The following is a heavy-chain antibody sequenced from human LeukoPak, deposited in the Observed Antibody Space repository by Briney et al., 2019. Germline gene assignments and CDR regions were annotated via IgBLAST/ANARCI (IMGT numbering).Heavy chain of an antibody. D-gene: IGHD3-16*01. CDR3: ARDGGVTYYYFYYYMDV. Sequence: SETLSLTCTVSGYSISSGFHWGWIRQPPGKGLEWIGNVYHNGSTYYNPSLKSRVIISVDTSKNQFSLKLSSVTAADTAVYYCARDGGVTYYYFYYYMDVWGKGTTVTVSS. CDR1: GYSISSGFH. CDR2: VYHNGST. J-gene: IGHJ6*03. V-gene: IGHV4-38-2*02.